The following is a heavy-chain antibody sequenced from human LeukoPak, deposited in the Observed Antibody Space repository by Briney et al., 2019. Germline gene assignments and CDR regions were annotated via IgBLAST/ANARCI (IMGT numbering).Heavy chain of an antibody. J-gene: IGHJ6*03. CDR2: ISAYNGNT. CDR1: GYTFTSYG. D-gene: IGHD6-6*01. Sequence: ASVKVSCKASGYTFTSYGISWVRQAPGQGLEWMGWISAYNGNTNYAQKFQGRVTMTRDTSISTAYMELSRLRSDDTAVYYCARGCRAARRSYYYYYMDVWGKGTTVTVSS. V-gene: IGHV1-18*01. CDR3: ARGCRAARRSYYYYYMDV.